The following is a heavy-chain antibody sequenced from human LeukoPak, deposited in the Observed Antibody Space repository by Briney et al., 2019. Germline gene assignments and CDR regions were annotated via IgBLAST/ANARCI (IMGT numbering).Heavy chain of an antibody. CDR3: ARGYCSGTSCYVFDS. CDR1: GFAFSGYG. D-gene: IGHD2-2*01. Sequence: GGSLRLSCVASGFAFSGYGFHWVRQAPGRGLEWVSSISSSKTYIYYRDSVKGRFTISRDNAKNSLFLQMNSLRVEDTAVYFCARGYCSGTSCYVFDSWGQGTRVIVSS. CDR2: ISSSKTYI. V-gene: IGHV3-21*01. J-gene: IGHJ4*02.